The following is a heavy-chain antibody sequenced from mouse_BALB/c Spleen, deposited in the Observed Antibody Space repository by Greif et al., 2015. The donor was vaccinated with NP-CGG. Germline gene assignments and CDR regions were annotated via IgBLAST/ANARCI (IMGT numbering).Heavy chain of an antibody. CDR3: VRDYRYDYSDY. D-gene: IGHD2-14*01. J-gene: IGHJ2*01. CDR2: IRSKSNNYAT. V-gene: IGHV10-1*02. CDR1: GFTFNTYA. Sequence: EVKLMESGGGLVQPKGSLKLSCAASGFTFNTYAMNWVRQAPGKGLEWVARIRSKSNNYATYYADSVKDRFTIFRDDSQSMLYLQMNNLKTEDTAMYYCVRDYRYDYSDYWGQGTTLTVSS.